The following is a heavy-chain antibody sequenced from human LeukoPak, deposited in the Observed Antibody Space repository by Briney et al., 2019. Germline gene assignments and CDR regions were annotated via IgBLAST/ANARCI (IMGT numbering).Heavy chain of an antibody. CDR3: ARGLRDGYNSQAFDY. J-gene: IGHJ4*02. Sequence: GGSLRLSCAASGFTVSSNYMSWVRQAPGKGLEWVSVIYSGGSTYYADSVKGGFTISRDNSKNTLYLQMNSLRAEDTAVYYCARGLRDGYNSQAFDYWGQGTLVTVSS. V-gene: IGHV3-66*01. CDR2: IYSGGST. CDR1: GFTVSSNY. D-gene: IGHD5-24*01.